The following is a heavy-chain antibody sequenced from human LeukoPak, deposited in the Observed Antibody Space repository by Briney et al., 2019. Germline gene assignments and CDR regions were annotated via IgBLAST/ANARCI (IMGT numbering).Heavy chain of an antibody. Sequence: GGSLRLSCAASAFTFSSYNMNWVRQAPGKGLEWVSYISSSSSTIYYADSVKGRSTISRDNAKNSLYLQMNGLRDEDTAVYYCGRQATWNSYYFCGMDVWGQGTTVTVSS. CDR3: GRQATWNSYYFCGMDV. V-gene: IGHV3-48*02. J-gene: IGHJ6*02. CDR1: AFTFSSYN. CDR2: ISSSSSTI.